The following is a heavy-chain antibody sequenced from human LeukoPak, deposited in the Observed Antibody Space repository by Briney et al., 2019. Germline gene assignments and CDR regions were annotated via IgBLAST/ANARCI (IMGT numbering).Heavy chain of an antibody. CDR1: GFTFSNYG. J-gene: IGHJ4*02. Sequence: GRSLRLSCAASGFTFSNYGMHWVRQAPGKGLEWVAFIRYDGSNKYYADSVKGRFTISRDNSKNTLYLQMNSLRAEDTAVYYCAKDRMRRFGELLYLYFDYWGQGTLVTVSS. V-gene: IGHV3-30*02. D-gene: IGHD3-10*01. CDR3: AKDRMRRFGELLYLYFDY. CDR2: IRYDGSNK.